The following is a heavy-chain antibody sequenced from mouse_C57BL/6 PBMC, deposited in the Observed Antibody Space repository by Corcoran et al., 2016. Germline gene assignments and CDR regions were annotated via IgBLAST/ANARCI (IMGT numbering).Heavy chain of an antibody. CDR1: GYTFTDYN. D-gene: IGHD3-1*01. CDR2: INPNNGGT. J-gene: IGHJ3*01. CDR3: ARSGGEYTWFAY. V-gene: IGHV1-18*01. Sequence: EVQLQQSGPELVKPGASVKIPCKASGYTFTDYNMDWVKQSHGKSLEWIGDINPNNGGTIYNQKFKGKATLTVNKSSSKAYMGLRSLTSEETAVYYWARSGGEYTWFAYWGQGTLVTVSA.